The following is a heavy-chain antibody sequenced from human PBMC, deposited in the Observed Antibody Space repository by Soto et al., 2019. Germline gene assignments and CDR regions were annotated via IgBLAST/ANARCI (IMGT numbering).Heavy chain of an antibody. CDR2: TRNKANSYTT. J-gene: IGHJ4*02. CDR1: GFTFSDHY. Sequence: EVQLVESGGGLVQPGGSLRLSCAASGFTFSDHYMDWVRQTPGKGLEWVGRTRNKANSYTTEYAASVKDRFTISRDDSKNSLYLQMNSLKTEDTAVYYCARPPYDSSGYYPNWGQGTLVTVSS. CDR3: ARPPYDSSGYYPN. V-gene: IGHV3-72*01. D-gene: IGHD3-22*01.